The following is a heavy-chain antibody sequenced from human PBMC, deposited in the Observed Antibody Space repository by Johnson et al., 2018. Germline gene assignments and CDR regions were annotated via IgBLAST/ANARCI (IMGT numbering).Heavy chain of an antibody. V-gene: IGHV3-53*01. D-gene: IGHD5-24*01. J-gene: IGHJ3*02. CDR1: GFTVSGNY. Sequence: VQLVQSGGGLIQPGGSLRLSCAASGFTVSGNYMTWVRQAPGRGLEWVSIIYSGGSTFYADSVKGRFTISRDSSKNTLLLQLNSRRAEDTAVYYCAGDGRWPHGAFDIWGQGTMVTVSS. CDR3: AGDGRWPHGAFDI. CDR2: IYSGGST.